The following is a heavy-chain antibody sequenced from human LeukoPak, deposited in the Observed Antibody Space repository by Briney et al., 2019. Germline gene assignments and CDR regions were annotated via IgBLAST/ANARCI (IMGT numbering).Heavy chain of an antibody. Sequence: GGSLRLSCAASGFTFSSYSMNWVRQAPGKGLEWVSSISSSSSYIYYADSVKGRFTISRDNAKNSLYLQMNSLRAEDTAVYYCARDGRAMTTAPEVYYYGMDVWGQGTTVTVSS. CDR3: ARDGRAMTTAPEVYYYGMDV. D-gene: IGHD4-17*01. CDR2: ISSSSSYI. J-gene: IGHJ6*02. CDR1: GFTFSSYS. V-gene: IGHV3-21*01.